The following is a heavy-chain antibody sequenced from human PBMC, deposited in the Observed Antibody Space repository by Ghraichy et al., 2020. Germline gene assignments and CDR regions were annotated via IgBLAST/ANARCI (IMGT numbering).Heavy chain of an antibody. CDR1: GDFFSGGGYA. Sequence: SETLSLTCAVSGDFFSGGGYAWSWIRQPPGKGLEWIGYIYYSGSSSYNPSLKSRVAISMDWSKNQFSLNLNSVTAADTAVYYCARGAHDYAFDYWGQGLQVVVSS. CDR3: ARGAHDYAFDY. D-gene: IGHD4-17*01. J-gene: IGHJ4*02. CDR2: IYYSGSS. V-gene: IGHV4-30-2*01.